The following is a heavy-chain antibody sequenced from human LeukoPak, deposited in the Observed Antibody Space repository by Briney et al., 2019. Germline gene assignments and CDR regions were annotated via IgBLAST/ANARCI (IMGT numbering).Heavy chain of an antibody. CDR1: GFTFSSYS. V-gene: IGHV3-48*01. J-gene: IGHJ6*03. Sequence: GGSLRLSCAASGFTFSSYSMNWVRQAPGKGLEWVSYISSSSSTIYYADSVKGRFTISRDNAKNSLYLQMNSLRAEDTVVYYCARDRNTIFGVVISYMDVWGKGTTVTVSS. D-gene: IGHD3-3*01. CDR2: ISSSSSTI. CDR3: ARDRNTIFGVVISYMDV.